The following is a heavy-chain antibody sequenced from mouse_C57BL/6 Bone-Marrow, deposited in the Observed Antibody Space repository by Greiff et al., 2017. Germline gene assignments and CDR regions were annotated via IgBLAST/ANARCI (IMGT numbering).Heavy chain of an antibody. CDR1: GYTFTDYN. CDR2: INPNNGGT. J-gene: IGHJ4*01. Sequence: EVQLQQSGPELVKPGASVKMSCKASGYTFTDYNMHWVKQSHGKSLEWIGYINPNNGGTSYNPKFKGKATLTVNKSSSTAYMELRSLTSEESAVYYCANDLLWLRRYYYAMDYWGQGTSVTVSS. D-gene: IGHD2-2*01. V-gene: IGHV1-22*01. CDR3: ANDLLWLRRYYYAMDY.